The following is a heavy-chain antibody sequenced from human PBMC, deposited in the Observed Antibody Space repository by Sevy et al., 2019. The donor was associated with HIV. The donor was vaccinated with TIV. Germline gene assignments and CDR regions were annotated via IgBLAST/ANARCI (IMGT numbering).Heavy chain of an antibody. CDR3: ARDLREYYYGSGSSEFDP. CDR1: GFTFSDYY. J-gene: IGHJ5*02. D-gene: IGHD3-10*01. CDR2: ISSSSSYT. Sequence: GGSLRLSCAASGFTFSDYYMSWIRQAPGKGLEWVSYISSSSSYTNYVDSVKGRFTISRDNAKNSLYLQMNSLRAEDTAVYYCARDLREYYYGSGSSEFDPWGQGTLVTVSS. V-gene: IGHV3-11*06.